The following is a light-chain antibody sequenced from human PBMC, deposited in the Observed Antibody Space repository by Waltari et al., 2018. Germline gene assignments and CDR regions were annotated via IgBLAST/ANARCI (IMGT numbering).Light chain of an antibody. CDR3: AAWDDRLNGHV. CDR2: SND. J-gene: IGLJ2*01. CDR1: SSHIGSNT. V-gene: IGLV1-44*01. Sequence: QSVLTQPPSASGTPGQRVTISCSGRSSHIGSNTLNWYQQLPGTAPKLLINSNDQRPSGVPARFSGSKSGTSASLAISGLQSEDEADYYCAAWDDRLNGHVFGGGTKLTVL.